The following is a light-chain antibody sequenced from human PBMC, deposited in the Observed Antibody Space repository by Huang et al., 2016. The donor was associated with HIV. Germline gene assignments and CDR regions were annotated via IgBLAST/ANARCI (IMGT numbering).Light chain of an antibody. CDR3: QQYNSYSYT. J-gene: IGKJ2*01. CDR1: QSISSW. V-gene: IGKV1-5*03. Sequence: DIQMTQSTSTLSSSVGDRVTITCRASQSISSWLAWYQQKPGKAPKLLIYKASSLESGVPSLFSVSGSGTEFPLTISSLQPDDFATYYCQQYNSYSYTFGQGTKLEIK. CDR2: KAS.